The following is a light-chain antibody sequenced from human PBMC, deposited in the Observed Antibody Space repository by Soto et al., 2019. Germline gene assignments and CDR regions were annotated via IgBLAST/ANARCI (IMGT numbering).Light chain of an antibody. CDR1: QSVSSN. J-gene: IGKJ3*01. CDR2: GAS. Sequence: EIVMTQSPATLSVSPGERATLSCRASQSVSSNLAWYQQKPGQAPRLLIYGASTRATGIPARFSGSGSGTEVTNTISSLQSEDFAVYYCQQYNNWPPVTFGPGTKVDIK. V-gene: IGKV3-15*01. CDR3: QQYNNWPPVT.